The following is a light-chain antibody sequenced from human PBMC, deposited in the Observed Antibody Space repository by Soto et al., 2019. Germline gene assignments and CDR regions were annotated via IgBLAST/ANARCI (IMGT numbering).Light chain of an antibody. Sequence: EIVLTQSPGTLSLFPGERATLSCRATQSVNSDYLAWYQQKPGQAPRLLIYIASRRATGIPDRFSGSVSGTDFTLTISRLEPEDFAVYYCQQYGTTPWTFGQGNKVEIK. CDR3: QQYGTTPWT. J-gene: IGKJ1*01. CDR2: IAS. CDR1: QSVNSDY. V-gene: IGKV3-20*01.